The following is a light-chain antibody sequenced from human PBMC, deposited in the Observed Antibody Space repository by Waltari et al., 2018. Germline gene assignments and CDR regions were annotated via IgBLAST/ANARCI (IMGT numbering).Light chain of an antibody. CDR2: RPS. CDR1: HIVSSY. CDR3: QQYNDRPPLT. J-gene: IGKJ4*01. V-gene: IGKV3-15*01. Sequence: WRARHIVSSYLACYTYRPGQDPRLLLWRPSTTTRGIPARFCGSRSGTEFAPTISSMQPQDFAVYYCQQYNDRPPLTFGGGTKVEIK.